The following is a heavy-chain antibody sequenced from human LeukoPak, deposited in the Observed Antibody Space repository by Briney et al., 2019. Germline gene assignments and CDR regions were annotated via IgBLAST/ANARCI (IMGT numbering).Heavy chain of an antibody. J-gene: IGHJ4*02. CDR1: GYTFTSYG. CDR3: AKAGTGYSSSWYYFDY. V-gene: IGHV1-18*01. Sequence: ASVKVSCKASGYTFTSYGISWVRQAPGQGLEWMGWISTYNGNTNYAQKLQGRVTMTTDTSTSTAYMELRSLRSDDTAVYYCAKAGTGYSSSWYYFDYWGQGTLVTVSS. D-gene: IGHD6-13*01. CDR2: ISTYNGNT.